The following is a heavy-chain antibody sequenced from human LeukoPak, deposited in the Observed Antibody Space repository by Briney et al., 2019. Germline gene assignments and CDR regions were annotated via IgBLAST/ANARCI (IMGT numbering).Heavy chain of an antibody. Sequence: GRSLRLSCAASGLTFDDYAMHWVRQVPGKGLEWVSGISWNSGTVAYADSVKGRFTISRDNAKNSLYLQVNNLRVEDTALYYCAKDISGTYGAFDIWGQGTMVTVFS. V-gene: IGHV3-9*01. D-gene: IGHD1-26*01. CDR1: GLTFDDYA. CDR3: AKDISGTYGAFDI. J-gene: IGHJ3*02. CDR2: ISWNSGTV.